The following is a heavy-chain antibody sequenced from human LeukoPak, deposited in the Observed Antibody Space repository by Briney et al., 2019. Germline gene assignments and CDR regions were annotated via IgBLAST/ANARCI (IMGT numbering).Heavy chain of an antibody. CDR1: GFTVSSNY. CDR2: IYSGGST. J-gene: IGHJ4*02. CDR3: ARNNWGIDY. Sequence: GGSLRLSCAASGFTVSSNYMNGVRQAPGKGLEWVSVIYSGGSTYYADSVKGRFTISRDNAKKTVYLQMNSLREEDTAVYYCARNNWGIDYWGQGTLVTVSS. V-gene: IGHV3-53*01. D-gene: IGHD7-27*01.